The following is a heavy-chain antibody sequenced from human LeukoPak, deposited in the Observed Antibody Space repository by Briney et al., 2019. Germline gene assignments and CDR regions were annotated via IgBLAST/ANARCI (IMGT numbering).Heavy chain of an antibody. CDR3: ARDRGRLTLAELDY. CDR1: GFTFSSYS. CDR2: ISGSSSYI. Sequence: GGSLRLSCAASGFTFSSYSMNWVRQAPGKGLEWVSSISGSSSYIYYADSVKGRFTISRDNAKNSLYLQMNSLRAEDTAVYYCARDRGRLTLAELDYWGQGTLVTVSS. V-gene: IGHV3-21*01. J-gene: IGHJ4*02. D-gene: IGHD3-10*01.